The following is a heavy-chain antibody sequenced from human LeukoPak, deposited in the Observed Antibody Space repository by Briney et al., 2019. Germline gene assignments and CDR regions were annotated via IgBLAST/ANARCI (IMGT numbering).Heavy chain of an antibody. CDR3: AKARSSSSEGSFDY. CDR1: GFTFSNFG. V-gene: IGHV3-23*01. CDR2: ISGSGGST. J-gene: IGHJ4*02. D-gene: IGHD6-6*01. Sequence: GGSLRLSCAASGFTFSNFGMHWVRQAPGKGLEWVSAISGSGGSTYYADSVKGRFTISRDNSKNTLYLQMNSLRAEDTAVYYCAKARSSSSEGSFDYWGQGTLVTVSS.